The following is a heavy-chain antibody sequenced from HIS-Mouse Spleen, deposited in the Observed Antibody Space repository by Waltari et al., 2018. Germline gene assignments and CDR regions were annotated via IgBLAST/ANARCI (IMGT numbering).Heavy chain of an antibody. CDR1: GFIFSSYG. CDR3: AKASSGWLDY. J-gene: IGHJ4*02. CDR2: ISYDGSNK. Sequence: QVQLVESGGGVVQPGRSLRLSCAASGFIFSSYGMHWVRQAPGKGLEWLAVISYDGSNKYYADSVKGRFTISRDNSKNTLYLQMNSLRAEDTAVYYCAKASSGWLDYWVQGTLVTVSS. V-gene: IGHV3-30*18. D-gene: IGHD6-19*01.